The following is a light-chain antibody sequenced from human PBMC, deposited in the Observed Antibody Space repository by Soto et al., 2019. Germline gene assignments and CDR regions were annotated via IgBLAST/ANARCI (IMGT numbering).Light chain of an antibody. CDR1: NIGSKS. CDR2: DDS. CDR3: QVWDSSSFYV. V-gene: IGLV3-21*02. Sequence: SYELTQPPSVSVAPGQTARITSGGNNIGSKSVHWYQQKPGQAPVLVVYDDSDRPSGIPERFSGSNSGNTATLTISRVEAGDEADYYCQVWDSSSFYVFGTGTKLTVL. J-gene: IGLJ1*01.